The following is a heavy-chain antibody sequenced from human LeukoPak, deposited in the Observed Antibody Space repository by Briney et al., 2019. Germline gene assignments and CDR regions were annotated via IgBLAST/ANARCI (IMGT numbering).Heavy chain of an antibody. CDR2: IRYDGRNK. Sequence: VGSLRLSCAASGFTFSSYGMHWVRQAPGKGLEWVAMIRYDGRNKYYEESVKGRFTISRDNSKNTLYLQMNSLRAEDAAVYYCAKALYSSGPDAFDIWGQGTMVTVSS. J-gene: IGHJ3*02. CDR1: GFTFSSYG. CDR3: AKALYSSGPDAFDI. D-gene: IGHD6-25*01. V-gene: IGHV3-30*02.